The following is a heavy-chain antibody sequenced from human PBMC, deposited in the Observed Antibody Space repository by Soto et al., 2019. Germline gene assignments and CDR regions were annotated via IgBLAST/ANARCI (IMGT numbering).Heavy chain of an antibody. J-gene: IGHJ6*02. Sequence: GGSLRLSCAASGFTFSSYAMHWVRQAPGKGLEWVAVISYDGSNKYYADSVKGRFTISRDNSKNTLYLQMNSLRAEDTAVYYCARVYAAILDYYYYGMDVWGQGTTVTVSS. CDR3: ARVYAAILDYYYYGMDV. D-gene: IGHD2-21*02. CDR1: GFTFSSYA. V-gene: IGHV3-30-3*01. CDR2: ISYDGSNK.